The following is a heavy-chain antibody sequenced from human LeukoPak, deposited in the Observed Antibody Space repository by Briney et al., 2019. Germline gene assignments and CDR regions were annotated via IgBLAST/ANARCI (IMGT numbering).Heavy chain of an antibody. CDR1: GFTFSNYG. J-gene: IGHJ4*02. Sequence: PGGPLRLSCGASGFTFSNYGMLWVRQAPGKGLEWVANIKQDGSEKYYLDSVKGRFTSSRDNAKKTGYLQMNSLRAEDTAVYYCATIEAVRFHYWGQGTLVTVSS. CDR2: IKQDGSEK. V-gene: IGHV3-7*01. D-gene: IGHD6-19*01. CDR3: ATIEAVRFHY.